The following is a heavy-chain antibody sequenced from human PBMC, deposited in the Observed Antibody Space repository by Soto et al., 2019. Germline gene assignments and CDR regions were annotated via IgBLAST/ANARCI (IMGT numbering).Heavy chain of an antibody. CDR3: ARGPYYYDSSGYYLPFDY. D-gene: IGHD3-22*01. Sequence: ASVKVSCKASGYTFTSYAMHWVRQAPGQRLEWMGWINPNSGGTNYAQKFQGWVTMTRDTSISTAYMELSRLRSDDTAVYYCARGPYYYDSSGYYLPFDYWGQGTLVTVSS. CDR1: GYTFTSYA. V-gene: IGHV1-2*04. CDR2: INPNSGGT. J-gene: IGHJ4*02.